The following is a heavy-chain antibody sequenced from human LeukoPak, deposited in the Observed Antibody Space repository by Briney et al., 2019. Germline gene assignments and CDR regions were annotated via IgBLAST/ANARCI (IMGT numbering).Heavy chain of an antibody. Sequence: TGGSLRLSCAASGFTFSSYWMHWVGQPSGKGLVWVSRINRDGSGTSYVDSVKGRFTISRDNAKNTVYLQMNSLRAEDTAVYYCARDSNYGMDVWGQGTTVTVSS. J-gene: IGHJ6*02. V-gene: IGHV3-74*01. CDR2: INRDGSGT. CDR3: ARDSNYGMDV. CDR1: GFTFSSYW.